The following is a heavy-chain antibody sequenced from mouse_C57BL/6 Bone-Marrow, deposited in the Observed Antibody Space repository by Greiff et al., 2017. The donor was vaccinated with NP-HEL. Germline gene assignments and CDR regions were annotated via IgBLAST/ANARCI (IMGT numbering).Heavy chain of an antibody. V-gene: IGHV1-80*01. CDR1: GYAFSSYW. Sequence: VQLQQSGAELVKPGASVKISCKASGYAFSSYWMNWVKQRPGKGLEWIGQIYPGDGDTNYNGKFKGKATLTADKSSSTAYMQLSSLTSEDSAVYYCAREGDYGSSWDYWGQGTTLTVSS. D-gene: IGHD1-1*01. CDR3: AREGDYGSSWDY. CDR2: IYPGDGDT. J-gene: IGHJ2*01.